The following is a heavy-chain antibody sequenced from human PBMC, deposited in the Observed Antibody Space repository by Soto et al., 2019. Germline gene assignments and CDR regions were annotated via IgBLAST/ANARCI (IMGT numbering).Heavy chain of an antibody. Sequence: QVQLVQSGAEVKKPGSSVKVSCKASGGTFSSYSINWVRQAPGQGLEWMGEIIPIFGTANYAQKFQGRVPITADDSTSTAYMELSSRRSEDTAVYYCARDGGRHSGGIDYWGQGTLVTVSS. CDR2: IIPIFGTA. CDR3: ARDGGRHSGGIDY. J-gene: IGHJ4*02. CDR1: GGTFSSYS. D-gene: IGHD1-26*01. V-gene: IGHV1-69*01.